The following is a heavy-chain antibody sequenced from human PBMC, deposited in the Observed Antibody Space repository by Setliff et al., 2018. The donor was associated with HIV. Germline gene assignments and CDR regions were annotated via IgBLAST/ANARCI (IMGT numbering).Heavy chain of an antibody. V-gene: IGHV1-2*02. CDR2: INPHTGVT. CDR3: ARDLRDGFEEWFSTLDDGMDV. Sequence: ASVKVSCKTSGYFFIRYYIFWVRQAPGQGLEWMGNINPHTGVTKYAEKFQGRVTMTRDTSINTIYMELSRLRSDDTAVYYCARDLRDGFEEWFSTLDDGMDVWGQGTTVTVSS. D-gene: IGHD3-3*01. CDR1: GYFFIRYY. J-gene: IGHJ6*02.